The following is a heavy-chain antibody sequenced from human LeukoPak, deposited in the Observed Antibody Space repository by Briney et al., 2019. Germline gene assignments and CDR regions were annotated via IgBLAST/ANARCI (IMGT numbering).Heavy chain of an antibody. CDR3: ARDQLRGSGCDY. D-gene: IGHD6-19*01. CDR1: GFTFSSYS. V-gene: IGHV3-48*01. CDR2: ISSGSSTI. Sequence: GGSLRLSCAASGFTFSSYSMNWVRQAPGKGLEWVSYISSGSSTIYYADSVKGRFTISRDNAKNSLYLQMNSLRAEDTAVYYCARDQLRGSGCDYWGQGTLVTVSS. J-gene: IGHJ4*02.